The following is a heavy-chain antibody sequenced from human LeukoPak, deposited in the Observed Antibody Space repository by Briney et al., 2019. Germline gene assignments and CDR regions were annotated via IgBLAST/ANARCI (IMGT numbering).Heavy chain of an antibody. D-gene: IGHD6-13*01. J-gene: IGHJ4*02. Sequence: GGSLRLSCAASGFTFSNYDMGWVRQAPGEGLEWVSSISGSGSSTYYADSVKGRFTISRDNPKNAQYLQMSSLRAEDTAVYYCAKAIAATGRWWIFDYWGQGTLVTVSS. CDR3: AKAIAATGRWWIFDY. V-gene: IGHV3-23*01. CDR1: GFTFSNYD. CDR2: ISGSGSST.